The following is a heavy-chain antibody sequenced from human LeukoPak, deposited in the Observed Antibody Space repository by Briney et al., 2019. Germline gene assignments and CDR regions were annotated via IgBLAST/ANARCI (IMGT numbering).Heavy chain of an antibody. Sequence: GASVKVSCKASGYTFTGYQMHWVRQAPGQGLEWMGWINPNSGATNYAQEFQGRVTMTRDTSIRTAYMELSRLRSDDTAVYYCARDYYGSGSYSTDYWGQGTLVTVSS. V-gene: IGHV1-2*02. J-gene: IGHJ4*02. D-gene: IGHD3-10*01. CDR1: GYTFTGYQ. CDR3: ARDYYGSGSYSTDY. CDR2: INPNSGAT.